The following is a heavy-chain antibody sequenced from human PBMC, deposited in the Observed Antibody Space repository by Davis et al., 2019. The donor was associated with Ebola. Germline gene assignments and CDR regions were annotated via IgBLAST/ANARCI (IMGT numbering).Heavy chain of an antibody. D-gene: IGHD3-3*01. V-gene: IGHV2-26*01. CDR2: IFSNDEK. CDR1: GYSISSVYYW. Sequence: ETLSLTCTVSGYSISSVYYWGWIRQPPGKALEWLAHIFSNDEKSYSTSLKSRLTISKDTSKSQVVLTMTNMDPVDTATYYCARIGGADYDFWSGYFYYYYGMDVWGQGTTVTVSS. J-gene: IGHJ6*02. CDR3: ARIGGADYDFWSGYFYYYYGMDV.